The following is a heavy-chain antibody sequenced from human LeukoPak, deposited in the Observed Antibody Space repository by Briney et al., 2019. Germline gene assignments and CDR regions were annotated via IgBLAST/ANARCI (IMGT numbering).Heavy chain of an antibody. J-gene: IGHJ4*02. Sequence: GGSLRLSCAASGFTFSSYAMSWVRQAPGEGLEWVSAISGSGGSTYYADSVKGRFTISRDNSKNTLYLQMNSLRAEDTAVYYCAKKRDGGYYYNYWGQGTLVTVSS. CDR3: AKKRDGGYYYNY. V-gene: IGHV3-23*01. CDR2: ISGSGGST. CDR1: GFTFSSYA. D-gene: IGHD3-22*01.